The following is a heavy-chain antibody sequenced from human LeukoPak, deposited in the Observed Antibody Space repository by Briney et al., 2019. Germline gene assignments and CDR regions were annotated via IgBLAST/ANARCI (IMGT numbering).Heavy chain of an antibody. J-gene: IGHJ4*02. Sequence: GPSVTVSCKASGYTFSSYHVSWVRQGPGQGLEWMGWINTYDGNTNYAQNFQGRVAMTTDTSTSTAYMELRSLRSDDTAVYYCARDFATWYFDYWGQGTLVTVSS. CDR3: ARDFATWYFDY. CDR1: GYTFSSYH. CDR2: INTYDGNT. D-gene: IGHD2-15*01. V-gene: IGHV1-18*01.